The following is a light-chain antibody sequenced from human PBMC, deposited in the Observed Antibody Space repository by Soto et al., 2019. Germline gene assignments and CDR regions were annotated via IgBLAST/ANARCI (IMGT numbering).Light chain of an antibody. V-gene: IGLV2-14*02. J-gene: IGLJ1*01. Sequence: QSALTQPASVSGSPGQSITISCIGTSSDVGSYNLVSWYQQHPGKAPKVLIYEVSERPSGVSNRFSGSKSGTTASLTISGLQSEDEADYYCASFTTISTRVFGTGTKLTVL. CDR2: EVS. CDR3: ASFTTISTRV. CDR1: SSDVGSYNL.